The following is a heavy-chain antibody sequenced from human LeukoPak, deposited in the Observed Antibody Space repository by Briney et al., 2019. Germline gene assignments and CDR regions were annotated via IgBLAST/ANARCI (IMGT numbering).Heavy chain of an antibody. CDR3: ARDQSRWGDRDAFDI. CDR2: INSGSGTI. D-gene: IGHD6-13*01. CDR1: GFTFSSYD. Sequence: PGGPLRLSCAASGFTFSSYDMNWVRQAPGKGLEWVAYINSGSGTIYYADSVKGRFTISRDNANNSLYLQMNSLRAEDTAVYYCARDQSRWGDRDAFDIWGQGTMVTVSS. J-gene: IGHJ3*02. V-gene: IGHV3-48*04.